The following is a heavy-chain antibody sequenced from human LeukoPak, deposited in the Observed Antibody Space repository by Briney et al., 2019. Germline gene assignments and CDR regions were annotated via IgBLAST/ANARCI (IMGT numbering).Heavy chain of an antibody. D-gene: IGHD6-19*01. J-gene: IGHJ3*02. CDR3: ARGSPYSSGWHDAFDI. V-gene: IGHV3-7*01. Sequence: GGSLRLSCAASGFTFSSYWMSWVRQAPGKGLEWVANIKQDGSEKYYVDSVKGRFTISRDNAKNSLYLQMNSLRAEDTAVYYCARGSPYSSGWHDAFDIWGQGTMVTVSS. CDR1: GFTFSSYW. CDR2: IKQDGSEK.